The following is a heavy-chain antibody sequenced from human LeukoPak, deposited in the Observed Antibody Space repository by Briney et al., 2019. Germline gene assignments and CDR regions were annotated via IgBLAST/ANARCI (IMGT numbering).Heavy chain of an antibody. CDR1: GFTFRNYG. V-gene: IGHV3-23*01. CDR3: AKDRYYYDSSIGLYYFDY. J-gene: IGHJ4*02. Sequence: GGSLRLSCAASGFTFRNYGMSWVRQAPGKGLEWVSAISGDAADIFYADSAKGRFTISRDNSKNTLYLQLNSLRAEDTAVYYCAKDRYYYDSSIGLYYFDYWGQGTLVTVSS. CDR2: ISGDAADI. D-gene: IGHD3-22*01.